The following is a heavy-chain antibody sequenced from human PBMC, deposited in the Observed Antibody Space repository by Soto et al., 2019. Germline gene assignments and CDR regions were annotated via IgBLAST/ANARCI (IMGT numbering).Heavy chain of an antibody. J-gene: IGHJ4*02. V-gene: IGHV3-30*04. D-gene: IGHD6-25*01. CDR2: IGFDARKT. Sequence: GGSLRLSCTASGFTFSNSALHWVRQAPGKGLEWVATIGFDARKTFYADSVKGRCTISTDNSKNTLYLELNSLRVDDTAVYYCATEADHSGSAFDGWGQGTLVTVSS. CDR3: ATEADHSGSAFDG. CDR1: GFTFSNSA.